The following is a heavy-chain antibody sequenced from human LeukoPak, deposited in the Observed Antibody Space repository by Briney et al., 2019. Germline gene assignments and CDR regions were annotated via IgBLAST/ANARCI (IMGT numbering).Heavy chain of an antibody. Sequence: SETLSLTCNVSGGSIGGHTFYWDWIRQPPGEGLEWIATIYYNGNTFYNPSLKSRVAISIDMSKSQFSLHLSSVTAADTAIYYCARLTALAGHRGAFDIWGPGTMVTVSS. J-gene: IGHJ3*02. CDR2: IYYNGNT. D-gene: IGHD6-19*01. V-gene: IGHV4-39*01. CDR1: GGSIGGHTFY. CDR3: ARLTALAGHRGAFDI.